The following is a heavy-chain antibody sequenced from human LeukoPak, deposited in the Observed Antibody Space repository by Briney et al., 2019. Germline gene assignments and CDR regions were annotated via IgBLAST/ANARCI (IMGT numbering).Heavy chain of an antibody. J-gene: IGHJ4*02. CDR3: ASRSRRGIAAAD. CDR2: INHSGST. D-gene: IGHD6-13*01. V-gene: IGHV4-34*01. CDR1: GGSFSGYY. Sequence: TSETLSLTCAVYGGSFSGYYWSWIRQPPGKGLEWIGEINHSGSTNYNPSLKSRVTMSVDTSKNQFSLKLSSVTAADTAVYYCASRSRRGIAAADWGQGTLVTVSS.